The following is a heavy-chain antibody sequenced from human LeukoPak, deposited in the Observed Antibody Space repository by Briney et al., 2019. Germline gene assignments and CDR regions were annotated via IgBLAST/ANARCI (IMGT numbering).Heavy chain of an antibody. CDR1: GDSISSYY. D-gene: IGHD5-18*01. Sequence: PSETLSLTCIVSGDSISSYYWSWIRQPPGKGLEWIGYTHHSGSTNYNPSLKSRVTISVDTSKNQFSLRLSSVTAADTAVYYCARSWIQLWAPFDYWGQGSLVTVSS. V-gene: IGHV4-4*08. CDR3: ARSWIQLWAPFDY. CDR2: THHSGST. J-gene: IGHJ4*02.